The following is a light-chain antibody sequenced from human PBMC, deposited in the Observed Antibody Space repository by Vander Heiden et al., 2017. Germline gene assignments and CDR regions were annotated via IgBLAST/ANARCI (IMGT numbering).Light chain of an antibody. J-gene: IGKJ2*01. CDR1: QYVSSTY. V-gene: IGKV3-20*01. CDR2: AAS. CDR3: QQYGTSPYT. Sequence: EVVFTQSPGTLSLSPGERATPFCRASQYVSSTYLAWYQQAPGQAPRLLIYAASTRATGIPDRFSGSGSGTDFTLTIGRLEPEDFAVYFCQQYGTSPYTFGQGTKLEIK.